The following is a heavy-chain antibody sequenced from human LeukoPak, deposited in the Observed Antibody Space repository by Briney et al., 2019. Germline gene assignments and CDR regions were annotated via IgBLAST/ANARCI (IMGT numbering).Heavy chain of an antibody. CDR1: GGSIINYY. D-gene: IGHD3-22*01. V-gene: IGHV4-4*07. CDR2: IFVTGST. Sequence: SETLSLTCTVSGGSIINYYWSWIRQPAGTGLEWVGRIFVTGSTIYNPSLQSRLSMSVDTSKNQFSLRLTSVTAADTAVYYCARLKYYDSTGYSPGYYMDVWGKGITVTVSS. J-gene: IGHJ6*03. CDR3: ARLKYYDSTGYSPGYYMDV.